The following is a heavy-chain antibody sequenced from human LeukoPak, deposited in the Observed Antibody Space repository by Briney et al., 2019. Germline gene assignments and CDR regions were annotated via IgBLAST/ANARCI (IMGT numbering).Heavy chain of an antibody. CDR1: GDSISSSSYF. V-gene: IGHV4-39*07. J-gene: IGHJ4*02. CDR2: IYFSGRT. Sequence: SETLSLTCNVSGDSISSSSYFWGWIRQPPGKGLEWIGSIYFSGRTYYNMSPKSRVIISIDTSKNQFSLKVNSVTAADTAVYYCARDNPYGSGTDYWGQGSLVTVSS. CDR3: ARDNPYGSGTDY. D-gene: IGHD3-10*01.